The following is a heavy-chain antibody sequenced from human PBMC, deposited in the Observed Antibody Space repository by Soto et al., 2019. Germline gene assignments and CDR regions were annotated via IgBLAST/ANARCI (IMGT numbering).Heavy chain of an antibody. CDR2: IYYSGST. CDR3: ARAAITVTTYYFDY. J-gene: IGHJ4*02. D-gene: IGHD4-17*01. Sequence: SETLSLTCTVSGGSISSGGYYWSWIRQHPGKGLEWIGYIYYSGSTYYNPSLKSRVTISVDTSKNQFSLKLSSVTAADTAVYYCARAAITVTTYYFDYWGQGTLVTVSS. V-gene: IGHV4-31*03. CDR1: GGSISSGGYY.